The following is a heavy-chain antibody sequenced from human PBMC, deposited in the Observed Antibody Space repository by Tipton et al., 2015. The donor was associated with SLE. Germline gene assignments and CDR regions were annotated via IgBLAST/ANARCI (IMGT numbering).Heavy chain of an antibody. CDR3: ARVTYYCSGGSCYGFYFEY. V-gene: IGHV4-61*08. Sequence: TLSLTCTVSGYPISISGYYWSWIRQRPGKGLEWLGYIDYSGRTNYNPSLRSRITIAVDTSENQFSLKLSSVTAADTAVYYCARVTYYCSGGSCYGFYFEYWGQGTLVTVSS. CDR1: GYPISISGYY. J-gene: IGHJ4*02. CDR2: IDYSGRT. D-gene: IGHD2-15*01.